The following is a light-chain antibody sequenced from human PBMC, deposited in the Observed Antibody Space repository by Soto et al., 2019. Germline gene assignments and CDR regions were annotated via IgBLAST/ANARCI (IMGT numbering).Light chain of an antibody. CDR3: LQATHWPWT. Sequence: DAVMTQSPLSLSVTLGQSASISCRSTQSLLYSDGDTYLNWYHQRPGQSPRRLIHKVSKRDSGVPDRISGSGSGSDFTLEISRVEAEDVGTYYCLQATHWPWTFGQGTKVDI. V-gene: IGKV2-30*01. CDR2: KVS. J-gene: IGKJ1*01. CDR1: QSLLYSDGDTY.